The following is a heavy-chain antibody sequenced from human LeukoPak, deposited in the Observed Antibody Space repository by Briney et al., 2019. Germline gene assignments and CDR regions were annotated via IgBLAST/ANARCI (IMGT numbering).Heavy chain of an antibody. CDR3: AKDYSSGWVNAFDF. CDR1: GFTVSSNY. V-gene: IGHV3-23*01. Sequence: GGSLRLSCAASGFTVSSNYMSWVRQAPGKGLEWVSAISGSGGSTYYADSVKGRFTISRDNSKNTLYLQMNSLRAEDTAVYYCAKDYSSGWVNAFDFWGQGTMVTVSS. J-gene: IGHJ3*01. CDR2: ISGSGGST. D-gene: IGHD6-19*01.